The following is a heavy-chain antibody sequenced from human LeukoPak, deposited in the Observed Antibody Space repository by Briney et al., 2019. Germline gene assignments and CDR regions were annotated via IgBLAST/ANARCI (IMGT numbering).Heavy chain of an antibody. V-gene: IGHV4-39*01. J-gene: IGHJ6*02. Sequence: PSETLSLTCIVSGGSISSSSYYWGWIRQPPGKGLEWIGSIYYNGSTYYNPSLNSRVTISVDTSKNQFSLKLSSVTAADTAVYYCAITNSRYYYGMDVWGQGTTVTVSS. CDR3: AITNSRYYYGMDV. CDR1: GGSISSSSYY. CDR2: IYYNGST. D-gene: IGHD4-23*01.